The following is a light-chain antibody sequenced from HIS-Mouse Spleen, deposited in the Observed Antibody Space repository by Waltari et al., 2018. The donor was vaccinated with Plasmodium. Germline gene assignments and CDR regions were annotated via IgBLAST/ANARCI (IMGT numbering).Light chain of an antibody. J-gene: IGLJ3*02. CDR2: EDS. CDR3: YSTDSSGNHRV. V-gene: IGLV3-10*01. CDR1: ALPQKY. Sequence: SYELTQPPSASVSPGHTARIPCSGAALPQKYAYWYQQKSGQAPVLVIYEDSKRPPGIPERFSGSSSGTMATLTISGAQVEDEADYYCYSTDSSGNHRVFGGGTKLTVL.